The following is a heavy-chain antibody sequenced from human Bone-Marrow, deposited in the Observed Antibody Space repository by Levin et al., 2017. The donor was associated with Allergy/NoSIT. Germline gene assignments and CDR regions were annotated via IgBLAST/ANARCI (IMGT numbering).Heavy chain of an antibody. CDR2: ISWDASTT. J-gene: IGHJ4*02. CDR1: GCTFNDYT. CDR3: AKDLSPRIAVTGNVEY. D-gene: IGHD6-19*01. Sequence: GGSLRLSCAASGCTFNDYTMHWVRQAPQRGLEWVSLISWDASTTYYPDSVRGRSTTSSDTSKNAKEMQMNSLAQEDTVLYYCAKDLSPRIAVTGNVEYWGQGTLVTVAS. V-gene: IGHV3-43*01.